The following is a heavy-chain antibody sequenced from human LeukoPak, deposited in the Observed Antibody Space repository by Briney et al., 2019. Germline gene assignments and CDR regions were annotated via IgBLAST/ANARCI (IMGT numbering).Heavy chain of an antibody. CDR3: AKATVGGYED. CDR2: DARDGST. CDR1: GITVRSNY. V-gene: IGHV3-53*01. D-gene: IGHD5-12*01. Sequence: PGGSLRLSCAASGITVRSNYMSWVREAPGKGLEWVSVDARDGSTKYAESVKGRFAISRDNSKNTLYLQMNSLRAEDTGVYYCAKATVGGYEDWGQGTLVTVSS. J-gene: IGHJ4*02.